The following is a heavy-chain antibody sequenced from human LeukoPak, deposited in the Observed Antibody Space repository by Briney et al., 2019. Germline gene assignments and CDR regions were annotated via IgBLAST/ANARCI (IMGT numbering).Heavy chain of an antibody. CDR1: GLTFDDYA. CDR2: ISWNSGSI. CDR3: AKDHGRVAVAVDL. Sequence: PGGSLRLSCAASGLTFDDYAMHWVRQAPGKGLEWVSGISWNSGSIGYADSVKGRFTISRDNAKNALYLQMNSLRAEDTALYYCAKDHGRVAVAVDLWGQGTLVTVSS. D-gene: IGHD6-19*01. V-gene: IGHV3-9*01. J-gene: IGHJ5*02.